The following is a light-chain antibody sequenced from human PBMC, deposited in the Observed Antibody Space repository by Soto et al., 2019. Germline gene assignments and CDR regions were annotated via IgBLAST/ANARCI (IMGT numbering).Light chain of an antibody. CDR2: DVT. Sequence: QSALTQPRSVSGSPGQSVTISCSGTSSDLGGYKYVSWYQHHPGKAPKLMIYDVTLRPSGVPDRFSGSKSGNTASLTISGLQAEDEADYYCCSYAGSFTWVFGGGTKLTVL. V-gene: IGLV2-11*01. CDR1: SSDLGGYKY. CDR3: CSYAGSFTWV. J-gene: IGLJ3*02.